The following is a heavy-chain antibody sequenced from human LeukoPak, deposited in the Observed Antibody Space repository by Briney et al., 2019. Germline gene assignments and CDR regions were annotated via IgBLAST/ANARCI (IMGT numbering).Heavy chain of an antibody. Sequence: GGSLRPSCAASGFTFSSYAMHWVRQAPGKRLEWVAVISYDGSNKYYADSVKGRFTISRDNSKNTLYLQMNSLRAEDTAVYYCARVLRDSSGYYYYYYGMDVWGQGTTVTVSS. CDR1: GFTFSSYA. J-gene: IGHJ6*02. D-gene: IGHD3-22*01. CDR3: ARVLRDSSGYYYYYYGMDV. CDR2: ISYDGSNK. V-gene: IGHV3-30*04.